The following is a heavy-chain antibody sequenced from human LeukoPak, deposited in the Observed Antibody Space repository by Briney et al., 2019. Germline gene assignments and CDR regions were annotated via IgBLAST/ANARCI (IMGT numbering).Heavy chain of an antibody. Sequence: SETLSLTCTVSGGSISGYYWSWVRQPPGKGLEWIGYIYYSGSTNYNPSLKSRVTISVDTSKNQFSLKLHSVTAADTAVYYCASLRYGSGSQGALDYGSDYRGQGTLVTVSS. D-gene: IGHD3-10*01. V-gene: IGHV4-59*01. CDR1: GGSISGYY. J-gene: IGHJ4*02. CDR2: IYYSGST. CDR3: ASLRYGSGSQGALDYGSDY.